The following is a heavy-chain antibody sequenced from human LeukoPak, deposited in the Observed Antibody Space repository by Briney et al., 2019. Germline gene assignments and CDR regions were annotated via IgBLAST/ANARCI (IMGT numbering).Heavy chain of an antibody. CDR3: ARGSGIHAWNLQH. CDR2: TRYGGTT. Sequence: SETLSLTCSVSDDSISDYYWCWIRQPPGRGLEWTGYTRYGGTTSQNPSLKSRVTMSVDTSKNRLSLGLTSVTAADTAVYYCARGSGIHAWNLQHWGQGILVTVSS. J-gene: IGHJ1*01. CDR1: DDSISDYY. V-gene: IGHV4-59*01. D-gene: IGHD1-1*01.